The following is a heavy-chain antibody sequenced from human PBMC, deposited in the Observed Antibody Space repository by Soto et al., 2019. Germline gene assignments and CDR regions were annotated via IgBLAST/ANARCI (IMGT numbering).Heavy chain of an antibody. J-gene: IGHJ6*02. V-gene: IGHV3-74*01. CDR2: INSDGSST. Sequence: EVQLVESGGGLVQPGGSLRLSCAASGFTFSSYWMHWVRQAPGKGLVWVSRINSDGSSTSYADSVKGRFTISRDNAKNTMYLQMNSLRANDTAVYYCARSPGGLGYCSGGSGYAPYYYYGMDVWGQGTTVTVSS. D-gene: IGHD2-15*01. CDR3: ARSPGGLGYCSGGSGYAPYYYYGMDV. CDR1: GFTFSSYW.